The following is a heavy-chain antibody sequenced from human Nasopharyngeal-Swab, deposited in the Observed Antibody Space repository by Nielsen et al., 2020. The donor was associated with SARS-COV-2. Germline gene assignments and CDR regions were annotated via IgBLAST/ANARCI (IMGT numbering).Heavy chain of an antibody. V-gene: IGHV3-11*04. CDR3: AREGDSSGYVDY. Sequence: WIRQPPGKGLEWVSYISSSGSTIYYADSVKGRFTISRDNAKNSLYLQMNSLRAEDTAVYYRAREGDSSGYVDYWGQGTLVTVSS. CDR2: ISSSGSTI. D-gene: IGHD3-22*01. J-gene: IGHJ4*02.